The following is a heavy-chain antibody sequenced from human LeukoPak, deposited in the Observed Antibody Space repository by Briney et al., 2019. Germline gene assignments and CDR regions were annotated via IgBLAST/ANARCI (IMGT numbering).Heavy chain of an antibody. CDR2: IKQDGSEK. D-gene: IGHD3-10*01. CDR3: AKGENGSGGYYKGDFQH. J-gene: IGHJ1*01. Sequence: GGSLRLSCAASGFIFSSYWMSWVRQARGKGVEWVANIKQDGSEKYYVDSVKGRFTISRDNAKNSLYLQMNSLRAEDTAFYYCAKGENGSGGYYKGDFQHWGQGTLVTVSS. V-gene: IGHV3-7*03. CDR1: GFIFSSYW.